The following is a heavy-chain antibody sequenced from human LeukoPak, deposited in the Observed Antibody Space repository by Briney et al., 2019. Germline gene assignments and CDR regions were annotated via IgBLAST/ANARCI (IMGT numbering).Heavy chain of an antibody. Sequence: PGGPLRLSCAASGFTFSSYWMSWLRQAPGKGLEWVANIKEDGSEKYYVDSVKGRFTISRDNAKNSLYLQMNSLRAEDTAIYYCARATASNWFDPWGQGTLVTVSS. V-gene: IGHV3-7*01. J-gene: IGHJ5*02. CDR3: ARATASNWFDP. CDR1: GFTFSSYW. CDR2: IKEDGSEK. D-gene: IGHD5-18*01.